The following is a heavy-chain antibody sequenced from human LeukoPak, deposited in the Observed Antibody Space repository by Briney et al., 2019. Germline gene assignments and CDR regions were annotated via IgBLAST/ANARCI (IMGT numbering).Heavy chain of an antibody. Sequence: GGSLRLSCAASGFTFSYYSMNWVRQAPGKGLEWVSYISSSSKTIYYADSVKCRFTISRDNAKKSLDLQMNSLRDEDTAVYYCARDHRSGSGSGTQANDYWGQGTLVTVSS. D-gene: IGHD3-10*01. CDR1: GFTFSYYS. CDR2: ISSSSKTI. V-gene: IGHV3-48*02. CDR3: ARDHRSGSGSGTQANDY. J-gene: IGHJ4*02.